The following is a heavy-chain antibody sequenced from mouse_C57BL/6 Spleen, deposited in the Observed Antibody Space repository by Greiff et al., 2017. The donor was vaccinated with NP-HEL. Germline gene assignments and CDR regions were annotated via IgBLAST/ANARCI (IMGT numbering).Heavy chain of an antibody. D-gene: IGHD2-4*01. CDR2: IYPGDGDT. V-gene: IGHV1-80*01. J-gene: IGHJ3*01. CDR3: ANDYDRWFAY. CDR1: GYAFSSYW. Sequence: VQVVESGAELVKPGASVKISCKASGYAFSSYWMNWVKQRPGKGLEWIGQIYPGDGDTNYNGKFKGKATLTADKSSSTAYMQLSSLTSEDSAVYFCANDYDRWFAYWGQGTLVTVSA.